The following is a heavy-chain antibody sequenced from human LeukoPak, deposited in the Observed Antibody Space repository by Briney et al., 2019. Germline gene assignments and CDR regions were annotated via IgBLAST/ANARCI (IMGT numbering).Heavy chain of an antibody. CDR3: AKGLGGSSGWYYFDY. CDR2: ISYDGSNK. J-gene: IGHJ4*02. D-gene: IGHD6-19*01. V-gene: IGHV3-30*18. Sequence: PGGSLRLSCAASGFTFSSYGMHWVRQAPGKGLEWVAVISYDGSNKYYADSVKGRFTISRDNAKSTLSLQMHSLRAEDTAVYYCAKGLGGSSGWYYFDYWGQGALVTVSS. CDR1: GFTFSSYG.